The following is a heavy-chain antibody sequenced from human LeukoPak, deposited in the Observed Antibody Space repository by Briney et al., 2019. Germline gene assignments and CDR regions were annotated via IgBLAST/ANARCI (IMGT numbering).Heavy chain of an antibody. Sequence: ASVKVSCKASGYTFTSYYINCVRQAPGQGLEWMGWINCHSGGTNHAQKFQGSVTMTRDPSISTAYMELTSLISDDTAVYYCARGDTYGVDYWGQGTLVTVSS. D-gene: IGHD1-26*01. CDR1: GYTFTSYY. J-gene: IGHJ4*02. CDR2: INCHSGGT. V-gene: IGHV1-2*02. CDR3: ARGDTYGVDY.